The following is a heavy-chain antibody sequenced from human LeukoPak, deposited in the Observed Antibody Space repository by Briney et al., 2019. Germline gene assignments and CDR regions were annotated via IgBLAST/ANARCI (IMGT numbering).Heavy chain of an antibody. V-gene: IGHV3-23*01. J-gene: IGHJ4*02. CDR2: ISGSGGST. Sequence: GGSLRLSCAASGFTFSSYAMSWVRQAPGKGLEWVSAISGSGGSTYYADSVKGRFTISRDNSKNTLYLQMNSLRAEDTAVYYCARGDYYDSSGYIDYWGQGTLVTVSS. D-gene: IGHD3-22*01. CDR1: GFTFSSYA. CDR3: ARGDYYDSSGYIDY.